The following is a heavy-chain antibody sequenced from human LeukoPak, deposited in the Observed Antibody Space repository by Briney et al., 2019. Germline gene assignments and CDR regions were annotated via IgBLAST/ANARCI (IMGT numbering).Heavy chain of an antibody. CDR3: ARDGVYSGSYTDY. V-gene: IGHV4-34*01. D-gene: IGHD1-26*01. J-gene: IGHJ4*02. CDR1: GGSFSGYY. Sequence: SETLSLTCAVYGGSFSGYYWSWIRQPPGKGLEWIGEINHSGSTNYNPSLKSRVTLSVDTSKNQFSLKLSSVTAADTAVYYCARDGVYSGSYTDYWGQGTLVTVSS. CDR2: INHSGST.